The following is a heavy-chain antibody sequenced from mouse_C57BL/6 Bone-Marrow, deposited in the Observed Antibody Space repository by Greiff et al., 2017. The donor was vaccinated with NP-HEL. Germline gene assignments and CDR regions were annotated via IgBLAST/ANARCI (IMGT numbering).Heavy chain of an antibody. J-gene: IGHJ1*03. CDR1: GYTFTSYW. D-gene: IGHD1-1*01. CDR2: IDPSDSYT. Sequence: VQLQQSGAELVKPGASVKLSCKASGYTFTSYWMQWVKQRPGQGLEWIGEIDPSDSYTNYNQKFKGKATLTVDTSSSTAYMQLSSLTSEDSAVYYCAREGDYGRGYWYFDVWGTGTTVTVSS. CDR3: AREGDYGRGYWYFDV. V-gene: IGHV1-50*01.